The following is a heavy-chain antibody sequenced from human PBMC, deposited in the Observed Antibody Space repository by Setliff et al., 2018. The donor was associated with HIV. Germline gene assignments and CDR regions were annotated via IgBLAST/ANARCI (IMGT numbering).Heavy chain of an antibody. CDR3: ARDRISSTWYPGNWFDP. V-gene: IGHV1-2*02. D-gene: IGHD6-13*01. Sequence: ASVKVSCKASGYTFTSDYIHWVRQAPGQGLEWMGWINPNSGGTNYAQRFQDRVTMTRDTSISTAYMELSRLKSDDTAVYYCARDRISSTWYPGNWFDPWGQGTLVTVSS. J-gene: IGHJ5*02. CDR1: GYTFTSDY. CDR2: INPNSGGT.